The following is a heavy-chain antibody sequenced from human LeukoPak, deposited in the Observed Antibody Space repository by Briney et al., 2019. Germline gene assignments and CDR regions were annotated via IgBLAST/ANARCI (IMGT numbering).Heavy chain of an antibody. CDR1: GGSIGHFH. CDR3: ARQGGSGSYIAY. Sequence: SETLSLTCTVSGGSIGHFHWSWIRQPPGKGLEWIGYIYYSGSTNYNPSLKSRVTISVDTSKNQFSLKLSSVTAADTAMYYCARQGGSGSYIAYWGQGTLVTVSS. J-gene: IGHJ4*02. D-gene: IGHD3-10*01. V-gene: IGHV4-59*08. CDR2: IYYSGST.